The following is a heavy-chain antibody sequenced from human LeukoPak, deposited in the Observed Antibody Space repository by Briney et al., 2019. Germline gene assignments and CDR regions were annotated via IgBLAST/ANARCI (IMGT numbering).Heavy chain of an antibody. CDR2: IGSSGATR. CDR1: GFTFNSYE. J-gene: IGHJ6*02. CDR3: AKALATRHMDV. V-gene: IGHV3-48*03. Sequence: PGRSLRLSCAASGFTFNSYEMNWVRQAPGKGLEWLSYIGSSGATRYYADSVEGRFTVSRDNAKNSLYLQMNSLRAEDTAVYYCAKALATRHMDVWGQGTTVTVSS.